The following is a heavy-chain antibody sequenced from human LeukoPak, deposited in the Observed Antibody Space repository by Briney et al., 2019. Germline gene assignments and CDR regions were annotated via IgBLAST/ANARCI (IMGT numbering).Heavy chain of an antibody. CDR2: INPSGGST. D-gene: IGHD3-3*01. V-gene: IGHV1-46*01. Sequence: ASVKVSCKASGYTFTSYYMHWVRQAPGQGLEWMGIINPSGGSTSYAQKFQGRVTMTRDTSISTAYMELSRLRSDDTAVYYCAGGYFDYDFWSGYSWGQGTLVTVSS. CDR3: AGGYFDYDFWSGYS. CDR1: GYTFTSYY. J-gene: IGHJ4*02.